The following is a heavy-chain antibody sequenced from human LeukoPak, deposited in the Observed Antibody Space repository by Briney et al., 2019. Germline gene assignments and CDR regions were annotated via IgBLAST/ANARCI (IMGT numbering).Heavy chain of an antibody. J-gene: IGHJ1*01. CDR3: TCDYGQS. V-gene: IGHV3-23*01. CDR2: VSSSGANT. Sequence: GGSLRLSCSASGFTFRDSAKTWVRQAPGKGLEWVSLVSSSGANTYYPDSVKGRFSVSRDNAKDTLYLQVNSLRAEDTAVYYCTCDYGQSWGQGTLVTVSS. CDR1: GFTFRDSA. D-gene: IGHD4-17*01.